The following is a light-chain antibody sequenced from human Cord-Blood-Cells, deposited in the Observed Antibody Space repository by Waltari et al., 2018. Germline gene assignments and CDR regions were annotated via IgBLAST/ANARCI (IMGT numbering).Light chain of an antibody. J-gene: IGLJ3*02. CDR2: EGS. Sequence: QSALTQPASVSGSPGQSTTILCTGPSSDVGRYNLVSCYQQPPGKAPKLMIYEGSKRPSGVSNRFSGSKSGNTASLTISGLQAEDEADYYCCSYAGSSTWVFGGGTKLTVL. CDR3: CSYAGSSTWV. CDR1: SSDVGRYNL. V-gene: IGLV2-23*01.